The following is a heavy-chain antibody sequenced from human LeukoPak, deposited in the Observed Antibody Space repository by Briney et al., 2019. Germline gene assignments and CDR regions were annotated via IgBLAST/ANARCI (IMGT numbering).Heavy chain of an antibody. CDR1: GFTFSTYA. Sequence: PGGSLRLSCAASGFTFSTYAMSWVRQAPGKGLEWVSGISGGGGTTYYADSVKGRFTISRDNSKNTLYLQMNSLRAEDTAVYYCAKVKRGESSFDYWGQGTLVTVSS. CDR2: ISGGGGTT. V-gene: IGHV3-23*01. J-gene: IGHJ4*02. D-gene: IGHD3-16*01. CDR3: AKVKRGESSFDY.